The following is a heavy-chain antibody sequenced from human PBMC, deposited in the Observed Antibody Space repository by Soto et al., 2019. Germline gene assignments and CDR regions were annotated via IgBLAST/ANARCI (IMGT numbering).Heavy chain of an antibody. D-gene: IGHD6-19*01. J-gene: IGHJ6*02. V-gene: IGHV3-30-3*01. Sequence: QVQLVESGGGVVQPGRSLRLSCAASGFTFSSYAMHWVRQAPGKGLEWVAVISYDGSNKYYADSVKGRFTISRDNSKNTLYLQMNSLRAEDTAVYYCARDQVVLVAVAGYYCGMDVWGQGTTVTVSS. CDR3: ARDQVVLVAVAGYYCGMDV. CDR1: GFTFSSYA. CDR2: ISYDGSNK.